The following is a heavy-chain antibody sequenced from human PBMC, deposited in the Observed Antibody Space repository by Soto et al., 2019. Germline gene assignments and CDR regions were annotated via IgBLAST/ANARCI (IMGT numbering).Heavy chain of an antibody. Sequence: PGGSLRLSCAASGFTFSNAWMSWVRQAPGKGPEWVGRIKSKTDGGTTDYAAPVKGRFTISRDDSKNTLYLQMNSLKTEDTAVYYCTTLALPPVGATHFDYWGQGTLVTVSS. CDR1: GFTFSNAW. J-gene: IGHJ4*02. V-gene: IGHV3-15*01. CDR3: TTLALPPVGATHFDY. CDR2: IKSKTDGGTT. D-gene: IGHD1-26*01.